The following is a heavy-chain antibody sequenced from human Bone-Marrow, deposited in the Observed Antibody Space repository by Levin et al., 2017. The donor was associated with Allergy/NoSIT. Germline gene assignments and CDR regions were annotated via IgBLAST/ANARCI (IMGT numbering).Heavy chain of an antibody. V-gene: IGHV4-39*07. J-gene: IGHJ4*02. CDR1: GGSISSSSYY. Sequence: PSETLSLTCTVSGGSISSSSYYWGWIRQPPGKGLEWIGSIYYSGSTYYNPSLKSRVTISVDTSKNQFSLKLSSVTAADTAVYYCARERSIAVALDYWGQGTLVTVSS. D-gene: IGHD6-19*01. CDR3: ARERSIAVALDY. CDR2: IYYSGST.